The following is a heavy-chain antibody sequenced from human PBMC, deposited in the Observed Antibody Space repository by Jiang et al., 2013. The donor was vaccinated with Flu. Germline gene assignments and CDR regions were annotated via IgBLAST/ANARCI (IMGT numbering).Heavy chain of an antibody. J-gene: IGHJ6*02. CDR1: GGSISSSSYY. V-gene: IGHV4-39*01. Sequence: GPGLVKPSETLSLTCTASGGSISSSSYYWGWIRQPPGKGLEWIGSIYYSGSTYYNPSLKSRVTISVDTSKNQFSLKLSSVTAADTAVYYCARHGVPHYYYYGMDVWGQGTTVTVSS. CDR2: IYYSGST. CDR3: ARHGVPHYYYYGMDV. D-gene: IGHD3-16*01.